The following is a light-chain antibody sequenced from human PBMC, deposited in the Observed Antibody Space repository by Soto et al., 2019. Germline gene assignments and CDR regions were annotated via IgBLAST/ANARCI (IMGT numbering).Light chain of an antibody. CDR1: RSVSDC. Sequence: DIQMTQSPATLSPSMGDRVTITCRASRSVSDCLAWYQQKPGKAPKLLIFDASTLKSGVPARFSGSGSGTEFTLTIRSPQPDDVASYYCLQYDPHSWTFGQGTKV. V-gene: IGKV1-5*01. J-gene: IGKJ1*01. CDR3: LQYDPHSWT. CDR2: DAS.